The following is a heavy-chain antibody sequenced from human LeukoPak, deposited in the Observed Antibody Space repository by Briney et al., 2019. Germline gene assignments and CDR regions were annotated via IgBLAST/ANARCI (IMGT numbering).Heavy chain of an antibody. CDR3: VKNNGWFHLAQ. CDR2: IKTDGSET. D-gene: IGHD6-19*01. Sequence: GGSLRLSCAASGFNFRDHWMDWVRQAPGKGLEWVGHIKTDGSETYYLDSLRGRFSISRDNTNNALYLQMNSLRVEDTAVYYCVKNNGWFHLAQWGQGTLVTVCS. CDR1: GFNFRDHW. J-gene: IGHJ4*02. V-gene: IGHV3-7*03.